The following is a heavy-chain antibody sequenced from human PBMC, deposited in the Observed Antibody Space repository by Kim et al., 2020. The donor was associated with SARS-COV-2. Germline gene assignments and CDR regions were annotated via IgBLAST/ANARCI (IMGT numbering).Heavy chain of an antibody. CDR3: ARVPRKLEKLVGLDNY. J-gene: IGHJ6*01. Sequence: SETLSLTCTVSGTSITSGEYYWSWLRQLPGEGLQWIGYTSHTGSAFYSPSLKSRVYLSADTSKNQWSLELTSVTAAATAVYFCARVPRKLEKLVGLDNY. V-gene: IGHV4-30-4*08. D-gene: IGHD6-6*01. CDR1: GTSITSGEYY. CDR2: TSHTGSA.